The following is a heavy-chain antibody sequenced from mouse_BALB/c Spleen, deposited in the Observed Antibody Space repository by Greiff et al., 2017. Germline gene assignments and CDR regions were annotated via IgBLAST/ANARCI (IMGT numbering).Heavy chain of an antibody. V-gene: IGHV1-7*01. Sequence: VKLMESGAELAKPGASVKMSCKASGYTFTSYWMHWVKQRPGQGLEWIGYINPSTGYTEYNQKFKDKATLTADKSSSTAYMQLSSMTSEDSAVYYCARVYYGVYAMDYWGQGTSVTVSS. CDR1: GYTFTSYW. J-gene: IGHJ4*01. D-gene: IGHD1-2*01. CDR2: INPSTGYT. CDR3: ARVYYGVYAMDY.